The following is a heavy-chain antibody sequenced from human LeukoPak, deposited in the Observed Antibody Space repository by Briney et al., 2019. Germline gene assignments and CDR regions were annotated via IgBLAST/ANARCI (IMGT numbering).Heavy chain of an antibody. V-gene: IGHV1-69*05. D-gene: IGHD3-10*01. CDR1: GGTFSSYA. J-gene: IGHJ5*02. Sequence: ASVKVCCNASGGTFSSYAISWVRQAPGQGLEWMGGIIPIFGTANYAQKFQGRVTITTDESTSTAYMELSSLRSEDTAVYYCAFVSTSLQDGGSAWGQGTLVTVSS. CDR2: IIPIFGTA. CDR3: AFVSTSLQDGGSA.